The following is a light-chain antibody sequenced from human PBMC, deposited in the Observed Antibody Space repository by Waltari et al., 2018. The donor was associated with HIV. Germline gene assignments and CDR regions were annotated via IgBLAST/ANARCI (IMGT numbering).Light chain of an antibody. CDR3: QQYANWPIT. CDR2: DAS. CDR1: HSISTQ. V-gene: IGKV3D-15*01. J-gene: IGKJ5*01. Sequence: EVVMTQSPATMSVSPGDRVTLSCKTSHSISTQVAWHQQRPGQAPQLLIYDASTRAPDIPTRFSGSGSGTQFSLTITDMKSDDFAVYYCQQYANWPITFGRGTRL.